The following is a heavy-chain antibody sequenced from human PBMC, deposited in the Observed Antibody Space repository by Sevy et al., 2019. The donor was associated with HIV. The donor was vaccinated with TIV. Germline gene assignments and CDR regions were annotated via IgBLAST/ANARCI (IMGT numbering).Heavy chain of an antibody. CDR1: GITFSESL. CDR2: IKQDGSQK. Sequence: GGSLRLSCASSGITFSESLMSWVRQAPGKGLEWVASIKQDGSQKYYVDSVKGRFSISRDNAKNSLYLQMKSLGGDDTSLYYCARVFSGSAPGFDYWGQGTLVTVSS. D-gene: IGHD6-19*01. V-gene: IGHV3-7*01. CDR3: ARVFSGSAPGFDY. J-gene: IGHJ4*02.